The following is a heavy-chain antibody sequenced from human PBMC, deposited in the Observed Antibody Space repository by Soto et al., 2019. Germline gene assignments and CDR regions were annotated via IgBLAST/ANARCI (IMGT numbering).Heavy chain of an antibody. CDR2: ISSSGSTI. CDR1: GFTFSSYE. V-gene: IGHV3-48*03. CDR3: ARDYYDSSGYYLYYFDY. D-gene: IGHD3-22*01. J-gene: IGHJ4*02. Sequence: EVQLVESGGGLVQPGGSLRLSCVASGFTFSSYEMNWVRQAPGKGLEWVSYISSSGSTIYYADSVKGRFTISRDNAKNSLYLQMNSLRAEDTAVYYCARDYYDSSGYYLYYFDYWGQGTLVTVSS.